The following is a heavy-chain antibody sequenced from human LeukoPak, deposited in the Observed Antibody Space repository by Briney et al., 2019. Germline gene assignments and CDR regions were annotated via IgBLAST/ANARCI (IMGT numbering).Heavy chain of an antibody. J-gene: IGHJ5*01. D-gene: IGHD2-15*01. CDR1: GFTVSSNY. CDR3: ARKWWENWFDS. CDR2: MYSGGNI. Sequence: GGSLRLSCAASGFTVSSNYMSWVRQAPGKGLEWVSVMYSGGNIYYADSVKGRFTISRDNSQNTLYLQMNSLRAEDTAVYYCARKWWENWFDSWGQEALVTVSS. V-gene: IGHV3-53*01.